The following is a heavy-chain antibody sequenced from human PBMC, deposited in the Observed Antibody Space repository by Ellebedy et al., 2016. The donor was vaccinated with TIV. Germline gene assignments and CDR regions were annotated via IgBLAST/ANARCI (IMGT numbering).Heavy chain of an antibody. J-gene: IGHJ4*02. V-gene: IGHV3-7*01. D-gene: IGHD1-26*01. CDR1: SPTLGYYW. CDR3: VSDFHWDQTYFES. CDR2: INQDGGRK. Sequence: GGSLRLSCEGSPTLGYYWMSWVRQAPGKGLAWVANINQDGGRKDYVESVKGRFTISRDNAESTLFLQMNSLTSEDTAIYYCVSDFHWDQTYFESWGQGALVTVSS.